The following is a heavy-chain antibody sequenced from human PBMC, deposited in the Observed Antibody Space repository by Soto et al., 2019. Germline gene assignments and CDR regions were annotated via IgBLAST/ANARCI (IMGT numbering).Heavy chain of an antibody. CDR3: ARGYCSGGSCYLGGDAFDI. J-gene: IGHJ3*02. CDR2: ISSSSYI. D-gene: IGHD2-15*01. V-gene: IGHV3-21*01. CDR1: GFTFSNYS. Sequence: EVQLVESGGGLVKPGGSLRLSCAASGFTFSNYSMNWVRQAPGKGLEWVSSISSSSYIYYADSVKGRFTISRDNAKNSLYLQMNSLRAEDTAVYYCARGYCSGGSCYLGGDAFDIWGQGTMVTVSS.